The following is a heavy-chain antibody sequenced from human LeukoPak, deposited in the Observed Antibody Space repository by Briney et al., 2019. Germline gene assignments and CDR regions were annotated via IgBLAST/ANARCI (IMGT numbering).Heavy chain of an antibody. D-gene: IGHD1-1*01. CDR1: GFSFSDYA. Sequence: PGGSLRLSCAASGFSFSDYAIYWVRQTPARGLGWVAFIRYDGSNKIYADSVKGRFTISRDNSYNTVYLQMTGLRAEDTAVYYCAKDGESGIQYTQGYFDYWGQGTLVTVSS. CDR3: AKDGESGIQYTQGYFDY. CDR2: IRYDGSNK. V-gene: IGHV3-30*02. J-gene: IGHJ4*02.